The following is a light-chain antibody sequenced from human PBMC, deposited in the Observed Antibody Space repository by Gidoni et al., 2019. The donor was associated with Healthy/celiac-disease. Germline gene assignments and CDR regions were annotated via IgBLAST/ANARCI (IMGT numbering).Light chain of an antibody. Sequence: DIQITQSPSSLSASVGDRVTITCRARQGISKYLAWYQQKPGKVPKLLIYAASTLQSGVPSRFSGSGSGTDFTLTISSLQPEDVATYYCQKYNSAPWTFXQXTKVXIK. V-gene: IGKV1-27*01. CDR3: QKYNSAPWT. J-gene: IGKJ1*01. CDR1: QGISKY. CDR2: AAS.